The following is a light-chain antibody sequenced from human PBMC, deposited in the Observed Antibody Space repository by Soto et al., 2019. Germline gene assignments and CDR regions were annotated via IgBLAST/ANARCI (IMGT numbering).Light chain of an antibody. Sequence: EIVVTQSPATLSVSPGERVTLSCRASQSVSSSLAWYQRRPGQAPRLLTYDTSTRAAGIAARFSGSGSGTEFTLTISSLQSEDSAVYYCQQYVHWPPGAFGQGTKVDIK. V-gene: IGKV3-15*01. J-gene: IGKJ1*01. CDR3: QQYVHWPPGA. CDR2: DTS. CDR1: QSVSSS.